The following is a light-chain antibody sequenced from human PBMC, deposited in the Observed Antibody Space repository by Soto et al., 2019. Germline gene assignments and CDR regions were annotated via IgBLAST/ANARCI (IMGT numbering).Light chain of an antibody. V-gene: IGKV3-11*01. CDR3: LHRSSWPLT. CDR1: ESVSNY. Sequence: EVVLTQSPATLSLSPGERATLSCRASESVSNYLAWYQQRFGQPPRLLIYDASNTATGIPARFNGSGSGTDITLTIISLEPEDFAVYYCLHRSSWPLTFGGGTKVEIK. J-gene: IGKJ4*01. CDR2: DAS.